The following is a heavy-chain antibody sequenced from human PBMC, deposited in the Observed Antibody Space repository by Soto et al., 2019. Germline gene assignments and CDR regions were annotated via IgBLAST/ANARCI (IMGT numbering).Heavy chain of an antibody. J-gene: IGHJ6*02. CDR1: GFTFEDDA. CDR2: ISWNSGSI. CDR3: AKDRTAIALYGMDD. V-gene: IGHV3-9*01. Sequence: PGGSLRLSCAASGFTFEDDAMHWVRQAPGKGLEWVSGISWNSGSIGYADSVKGRFTISRDNAKNSLYLQMNSLRAEDTALYYCAKDRTAIALYGMDDWRQGTSVAVS. D-gene: IGHD5-18*01.